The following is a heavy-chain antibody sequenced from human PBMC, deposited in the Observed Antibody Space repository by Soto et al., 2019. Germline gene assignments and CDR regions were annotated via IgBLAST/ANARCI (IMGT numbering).Heavy chain of an antibody. D-gene: IGHD6-13*01. J-gene: IGHJ4*02. CDR1: GFTFSSYA. V-gene: IGHV3-30-3*01. CDR2: ISYDGSNK. CDR3: ARAAGLLLDY. Sequence: QVQLVESGGGVVQPGRSLRLSCAASGFTFSSYAMHWVRQAPGKGLEWVAVISYDGSNKYYADSVKGRFTVSRDISKNTLYLQMNGLRAEDTAVYYCARAAGLLLDYWGQGTLVTVSS.